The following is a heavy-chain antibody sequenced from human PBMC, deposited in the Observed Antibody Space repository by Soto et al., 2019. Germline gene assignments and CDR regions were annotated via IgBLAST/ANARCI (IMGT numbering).Heavy chain of an antibody. Sequence: QVQLVQSGAEVKKPGASVKVSCKASGYTFTSYGISWVRQAPGQGLEWMGWISAYNGNTNYAQKLQGRVTMPTDTSTSPDYMELRSLRSDDTAVDYCARDAAVGLFDYWGQGTLVTVSS. D-gene: IGHD1-26*01. CDR3: ARDAAVGLFDY. V-gene: IGHV1-18*01. CDR2: ISAYNGNT. J-gene: IGHJ4*02. CDR1: GYTFTSYG.